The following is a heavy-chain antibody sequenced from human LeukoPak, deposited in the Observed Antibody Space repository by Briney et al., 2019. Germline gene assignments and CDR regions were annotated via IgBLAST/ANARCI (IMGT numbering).Heavy chain of an antibody. D-gene: IGHD6-19*01. CDR1: RFTFSSYA. J-gene: IGHJ4*02. Sequence: PGGSLRLSCAASRFTFSSYAMSWVRQAPGRGLEWVSTIGGTGDRTYYADSVKGRFTISRDNSMDTLSLQMNSLKAEDTAVYYCAKDPVVYHGGSGWHYFDYWGQGTLVTVSS. CDR3: AKDPVVYHGGSGWHYFDY. V-gene: IGHV3-23*01. CDR2: IGGTGDRT.